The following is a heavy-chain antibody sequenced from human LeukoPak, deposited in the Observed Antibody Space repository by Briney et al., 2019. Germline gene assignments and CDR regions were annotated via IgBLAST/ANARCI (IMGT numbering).Heavy chain of an antibody. CDR1: GFTFSSYG. Sequence: GGSLRLSCAASGFTFSSYGMHWVRQAPGKGLEWVALIRSDGSNKYYADSVKGRFTISRDNSKNTLYLQMNSLRAEDTAVYYCAKEGSTPFRSRGTATSDDYYYYMDVWGKGTTVTVSS. V-gene: IGHV3-30*02. CDR3: AKEGSTPFRSRGTATSDDYYYYMDV. J-gene: IGHJ6*03. CDR2: IRSDGSNK. D-gene: IGHD4-11*01.